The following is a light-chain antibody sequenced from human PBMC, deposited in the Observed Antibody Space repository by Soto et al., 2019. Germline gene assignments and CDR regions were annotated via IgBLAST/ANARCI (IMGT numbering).Light chain of an antibody. J-gene: IGKJ1*01. Sequence: DIQMTESPSTLYGSVGDRVTITCRASQTISSWLAWYQQKPGKAPKLLIYKASTLKSGVPSRFSGSGSGTEFTLTIISLQPEDFATYYCQHYNSYSEAFAQGTKVAIK. CDR2: KAS. V-gene: IGKV1-5*03. CDR3: QHYNSYSEA. CDR1: QTISSW.